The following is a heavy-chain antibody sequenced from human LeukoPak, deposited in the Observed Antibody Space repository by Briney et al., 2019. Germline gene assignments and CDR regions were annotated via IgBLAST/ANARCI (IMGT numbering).Heavy chain of an antibody. CDR2: ISAYNGNT. CDR1: GYPFSSYG. Sequence: ASVKVSCKGSGYPFSSYGIPWVRQAPGQRPEGVGWISAYNGNTQYGQNVQGRVTMTTETSTSTAYMELRNLRSDDTAVYFCASGAYYPFDFWGQGTLVTVSS. D-gene: IGHD1-26*01. J-gene: IGHJ4*02. CDR3: ASGAYYPFDF. V-gene: IGHV1-18*01.